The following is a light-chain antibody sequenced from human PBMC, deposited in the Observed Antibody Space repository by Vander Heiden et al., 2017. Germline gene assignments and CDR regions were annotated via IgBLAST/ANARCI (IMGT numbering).Light chain of an antibody. Sequence: DIQMTQSPSSQSASVGDRVTITCRASQSISSYLNWYQQKPGKAPKLLIYAASSLQSGVPSRFSGSGSGTDFTLTISSLQPEDFATYYCQQSYSTPLTFGGGTKVESK. J-gene: IGKJ4*01. CDR2: AAS. CDR1: QSISSY. V-gene: IGKV1-39*01. CDR3: QQSYSTPLT.